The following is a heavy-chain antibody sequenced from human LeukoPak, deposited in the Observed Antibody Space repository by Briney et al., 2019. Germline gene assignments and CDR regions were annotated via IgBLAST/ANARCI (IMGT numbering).Heavy chain of an antibody. CDR2: INSNTGGT. J-gene: IGHJ4*02. Sequence: ASVKVSCKASGYTFTGYYIHWVRQAPGQGLECMGWINSNTGGTKYVQKFQGRVTMTRDTSISTAYMGLYSLRSDDTAVYYCARDSTAIRFDYWGQGTLVTVSP. CDR3: ARDSTAIRFDY. CDR1: GYTFTGYY. D-gene: IGHD5-18*01. V-gene: IGHV1-2*02.